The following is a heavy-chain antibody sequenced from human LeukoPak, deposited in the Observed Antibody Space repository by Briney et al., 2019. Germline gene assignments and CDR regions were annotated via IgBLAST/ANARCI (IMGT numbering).Heavy chain of an antibody. CDR3: ARGVPYCTNGVCYIHYYYGMDV. CDR1: GGSFSGYY. Sequence: SETLSLTCAVYGGSFSGYYWSWIRQPPGKGLEWIGEINHSGSTNYNPSPKSRVTISVDTSKNQFSLKLSSVTAADTAVYYCARGVPYCTNGVCYIHYYYGMDVWGQGTTVTVSS. V-gene: IGHV4-34*01. CDR2: INHSGST. D-gene: IGHD2-8*01. J-gene: IGHJ6*02.